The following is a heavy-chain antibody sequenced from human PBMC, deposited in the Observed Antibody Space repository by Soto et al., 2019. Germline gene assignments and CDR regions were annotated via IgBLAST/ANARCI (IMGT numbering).Heavy chain of an antibody. CDR1: GFTVSSNY. D-gene: IGHD3-10*01. Sequence: GGSLRLSCAVSGFTVSSNYMSWVRQAPGKGLEWVSVIYSGGSTYYADSVKGRSTISRDNSKSTLYLQMNSLRAEDTAVYYCARHITMDPLLVYWGQGTLVTVSS. J-gene: IGHJ4*02. V-gene: IGHV3-53*01. CDR3: ARHITMDPLLVY. CDR2: IYSGGST.